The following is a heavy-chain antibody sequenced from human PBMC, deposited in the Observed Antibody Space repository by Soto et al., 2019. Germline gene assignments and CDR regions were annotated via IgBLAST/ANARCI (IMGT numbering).Heavy chain of an antibody. J-gene: IGHJ6*02. CDR2: IDPSDSYT. D-gene: IGHD2-15*01. CDR1: GYSFTTYW. V-gene: IGHV5-10-1*01. CDR3: ARHSIYCSGGSCYSNYYYYGMDV. Sequence: GESLKISCKGSGYSFTTYWISWVRQMPGKGLEWMGRIDPSDSYTNYSPSFQGHVTISADKSISTAYLQWSSLKASDTAMYYCARHSIYCSGGSCYSNYYYYGMDVWCQGTTVTVSS.